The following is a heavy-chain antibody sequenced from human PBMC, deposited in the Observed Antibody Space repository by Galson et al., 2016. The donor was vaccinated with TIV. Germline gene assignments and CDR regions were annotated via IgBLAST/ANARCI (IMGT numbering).Heavy chain of an antibody. CDR3: ARGDWDSDYYYLLDV. CDR2: RSGDNGNT. Sequence: SVKVSCKASGFSFSSYDVTWVRQAPGQGLEWMGWRSGDNGNTNYPHNLQGRVTMTIDTSTNTAYMELGNLRSEDTAVYYWARGDWDSDYYYLLDVWGQGTTVSVS. V-gene: IGHV1-18*01. D-gene: IGHD1/OR15-1a*01. CDR1: GFSFSSYD. J-gene: IGHJ6*02.